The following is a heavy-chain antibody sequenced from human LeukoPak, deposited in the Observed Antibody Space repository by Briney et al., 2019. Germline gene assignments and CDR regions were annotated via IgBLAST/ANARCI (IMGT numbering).Heavy chain of an antibody. V-gene: IGHV1-8*01. D-gene: IGHD3-10*01. CDR2: MNPNSGNT. J-gene: IGHJ6*02. CDR3: ARDSLPGFGELLPDYYYYYGMGV. Sequence: GASVKVSCRASGYTFTSYDINWVRQATGQGLEWMGWMNPNSGNTGYAQKFQGRVTMTRNTSISTAYMELSSLRSEDTAVYYCARDSLPGFGELLPDYYYYYGMGVWGQGTTVTVSS. CDR1: GYTFTSYD.